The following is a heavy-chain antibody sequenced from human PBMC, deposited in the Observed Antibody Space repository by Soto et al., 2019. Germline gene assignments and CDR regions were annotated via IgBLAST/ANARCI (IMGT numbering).Heavy chain of an antibody. Sequence: QVHLVQSGAEVKEPGASVKLPCQTSANTLSNHYMHWVRQAPGQGLEWLGLISHIGGYTAYAQKFQGRVDMTRHTSTSTIFMELSSLLSEHTAIYYCIIDKGGFDYWGQGTLVTVSS. D-gene: IGHD3-16*01. CDR3: IIDKGGFDY. J-gene: IGHJ4*02. CDR2: ISHIGGYT. V-gene: IGHV1-46*03. CDR1: ANTLSNHY.